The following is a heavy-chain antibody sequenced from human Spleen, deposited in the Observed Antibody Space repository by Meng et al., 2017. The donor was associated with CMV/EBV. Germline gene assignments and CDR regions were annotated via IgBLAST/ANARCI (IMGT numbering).Heavy chain of an antibody. Sequence: SCKTSGDSFTSYGTTWVRQAPGQGLEWMGWISNYNGNTNYVQKFQDRVTMTTDASTSTAYMEVSSLGSDDTAVYYCARIRAGSNVFDYWGQGTLVTVSS. V-gene: IGHV1-18*01. CDR2: ISNYNGNT. CDR1: GDSFTSYG. D-gene: IGHD3-10*01. CDR3: ARIRAGSNVFDY. J-gene: IGHJ4*02.